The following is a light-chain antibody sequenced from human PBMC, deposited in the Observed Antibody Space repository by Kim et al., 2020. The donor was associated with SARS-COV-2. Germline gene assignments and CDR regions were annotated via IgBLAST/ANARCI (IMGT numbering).Light chain of an antibody. J-gene: IGKJ4*01. V-gene: IGKV3-15*01. CDR3: QQYNDCPSLT. CDR1: QSVSSN. CDR2: GTS. Sequence: VYIGERAPRSCRASQSVSSNVAWYQQKPGQPPRLLMYGTSIRATGIPARFSGSWSGTQYTLTISSVQSEDFAIYYCQQYNDCPSLTFGGGTKLEI.